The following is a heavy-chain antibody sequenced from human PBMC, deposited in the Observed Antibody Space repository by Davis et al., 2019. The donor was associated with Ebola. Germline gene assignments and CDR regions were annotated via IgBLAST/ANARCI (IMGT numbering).Heavy chain of an antibody. J-gene: IGHJ4*02. CDR3: AAGIARYYFDS. D-gene: IGHD1-14*01. CDR1: GGTFSSYA. CDR2: IIPILGPA. V-gene: IGHV1-69*11. Sequence: SVKVSCKASGGTFSSYATSWVRQAPGQGLEWMGWIIPILGPANYAQKFQGRVTITADESTSTANMELSGLTSEDTAVYYCAAGIARYYFDSWGQGTLVTVSS.